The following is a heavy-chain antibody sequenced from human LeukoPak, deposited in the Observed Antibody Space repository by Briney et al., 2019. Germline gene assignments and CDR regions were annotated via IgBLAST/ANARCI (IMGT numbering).Heavy chain of an antibody. D-gene: IGHD3-10*01. CDR2: IYTGGST. Sequence: GGSLRLSCAASGLTVSSFYMSWVRQAPGKGLEWVSVIYTGGSTYYADSVKGRFTISRDNSKSTLYLQMNSLRAEDTAVYYCASPGGGDYYNSWGQGTLVTVSS. V-gene: IGHV3-53*01. CDR1: GLTVSSFY. J-gene: IGHJ4*02. CDR3: ASPGGGDYYNS.